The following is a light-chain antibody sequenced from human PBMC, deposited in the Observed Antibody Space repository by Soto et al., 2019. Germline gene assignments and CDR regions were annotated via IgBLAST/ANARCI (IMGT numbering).Light chain of an antibody. CDR1: SSDVGAHNL. CDR3: CSLTTRDSHV. Sequence: QSVLTQPASVSGSPGQSITICCNGTSSDVGAHNLVSWYQQHPGRAPKLMIYAVSNRPSGVSNRFSGSKSGNTASLTISGLQAEDEADYYCCSLTTRDSHVFGTGTKLTVL. CDR2: AVS. J-gene: IGLJ1*01. V-gene: IGLV2-14*01.